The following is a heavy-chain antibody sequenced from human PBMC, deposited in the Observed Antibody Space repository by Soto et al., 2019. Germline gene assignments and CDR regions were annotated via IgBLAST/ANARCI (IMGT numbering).Heavy chain of an antibody. CDR2: IYHSGST. D-gene: IGHD6-19*01. CDR3: ARIVAVAGVLTDYYYYMDV. V-gene: IGHV4-4*02. CDR1: GASLSSLNW. J-gene: IGHJ6*03. Sequence: SETLSLTCAVSGASLSSLNWWRWVRQTTGKGLEWIGYIYHSGSTNYNPSLKSRVTISVDTSKNQFSLKLSSVTAADTAVYYCARIVAVAGVLTDYYYYMDVWGKGTTVTVS.